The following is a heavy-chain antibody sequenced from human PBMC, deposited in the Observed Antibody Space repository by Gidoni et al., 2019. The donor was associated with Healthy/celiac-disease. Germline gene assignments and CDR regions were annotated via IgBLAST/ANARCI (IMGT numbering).Heavy chain of an antibody. CDR1: GYTSTSYY. CDR2: INPSGGCT. J-gene: IGHJ3*02. CDR3: ATTVTTPDAFDI. V-gene: IGHV1-46*03. Sequence: QVQLVQSGAEVKKPGATVKVSCEASGYTSTSYYMHWVRQAAVQGLEWIGSINPSGGCTSYAQKFQGRFTMTRDTSTSTVYMGLSSLKSEDTAVYYCATTVTTPDAFDIWGQGTMVTVSS. D-gene: IGHD4-17*01.